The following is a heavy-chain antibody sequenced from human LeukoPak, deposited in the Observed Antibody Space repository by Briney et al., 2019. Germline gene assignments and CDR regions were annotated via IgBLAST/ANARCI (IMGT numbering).Heavy chain of an antibody. J-gene: IGHJ3*02. CDR1: DFTFTNAW. CDR3: ARGRRPRNAFDI. CDR2: INHSGST. Sequence: GSLRLSCAASDFTFTNAWMNWVRQPPGKGLEWIGEINHSGSTNYNPSLKSRVTISVDTSKNQFSLKLSSVTAADTAVYYCARGRRPRNAFDIWGQGTMVTVSS. D-gene: IGHD6-6*01. V-gene: IGHV4-34*01.